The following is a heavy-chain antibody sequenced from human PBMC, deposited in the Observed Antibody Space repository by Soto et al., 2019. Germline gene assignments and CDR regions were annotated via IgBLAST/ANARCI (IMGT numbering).Heavy chain of an antibody. V-gene: IGHV1-2*02. Sequence: ASVKVSCKASGYTFTGYYMHWVRQAPGQGLEWMGWINPNSGGTNYAQKFQGRVTMTRDTSISTAYMELSRLRSDDTAVYYCARADDYGDPALDYWGQGTLVTVSS. D-gene: IGHD4-17*01. CDR3: ARADDYGDPALDY. J-gene: IGHJ4*02. CDR1: GYTFTGYY. CDR2: INPNSGGT.